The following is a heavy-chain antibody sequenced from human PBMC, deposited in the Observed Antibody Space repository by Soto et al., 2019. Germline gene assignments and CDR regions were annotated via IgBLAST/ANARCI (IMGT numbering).Heavy chain of an antibody. J-gene: IGHJ4*02. CDR1: GGSFSSGDYY. CDR2: IYNSGST. D-gene: IGHD1-26*01. CDR3: ARVRRSYYYGDYVDY. Sequence: QVQLQESGPGLVKPSQTLSLTCTVSGGSFSSGDYYWSWIRQPPGKGLEWIGHIYNSGSTYYNPSLKSRVTISIDTSKNQFSLKMSSVTAAVTAVYYCARVRRSYYYGDYVDYWGQGTLVTVSS. V-gene: IGHV4-30-4*01.